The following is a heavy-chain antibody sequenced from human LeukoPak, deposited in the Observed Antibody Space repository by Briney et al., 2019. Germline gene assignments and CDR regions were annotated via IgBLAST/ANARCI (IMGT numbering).Heavy chain of an antibody. CDR1: GGSFSGYY. Sequence: SETLSLTCAVYGGSFSGYYWSWIRQPPGKGLEWIGEINHSGSTYYNPSLKSRVTISVDTSKNQFSLKLSSVTAADTAVYYCASPVCSGGSCYYNYWGQGTLVTVSS. CDR2: INHSGST. D-gene: IGHD2-15*01. J-gene: IGHJ4*02. V-gene: IGHV4-34*01. CDR3: ASPVCSGGSCYYNY.